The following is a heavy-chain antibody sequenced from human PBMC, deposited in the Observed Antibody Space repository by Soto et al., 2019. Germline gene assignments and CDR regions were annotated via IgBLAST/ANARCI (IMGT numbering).Heavy chain of an antibody. V-gene: IGHV4-39*01. Sequence: QLQLQESGPGLVKPSETLSLTCTVSGGSISSSSYYWGWIRQPPGKGLEWIGSIYYSGSTYYNPSLKSRVTISVDTSKNQFSLKLSSVTAADTAVYYCARHWSITIFGVVIAHAFDIWGQGTMVTVSS. J-gene: IGHJ3*02. CDR2: IYYSGST. CDR1: GGSISSSSYY. CDR3: ARHWSITIFGVVIAHAFDI. D-gene: IGHD3-3*01.